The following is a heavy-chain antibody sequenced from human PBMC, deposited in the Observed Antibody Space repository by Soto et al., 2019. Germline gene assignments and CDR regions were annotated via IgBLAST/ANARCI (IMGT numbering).Heavy chain of an antibody. Sequence: HGESLKISCKGSGYSFTSYWIGWVRQMPGKGLEWMGIIYPGDSDTRYSPSFQGQVTISADKSISTAYLQWSSLKASDTAMYYCARQSPDYNNAFDIWGQGTMVTVSS. CDR1: GYSFTSYW. CDR3: ARQSPDYNNAFDI. V-gene: IGHV5-51*01. J-gene: IGHJ3*02. D-gene: IGHD4-4*01. CDR2: IYPGDSDT.